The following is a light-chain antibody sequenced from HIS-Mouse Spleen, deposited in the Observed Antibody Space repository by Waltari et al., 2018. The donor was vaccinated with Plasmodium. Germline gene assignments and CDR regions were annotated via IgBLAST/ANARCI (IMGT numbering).Light chain of an antibody. V-gene: IGKV3-11*01. CDR3: QQRSNWPIT. Sequence: EIVLTQSPATLSLSPGERATLSCRASQRVSSYLAWYQQKPGQAPRLLIYDASNMATGIPARFSGRGSGTDFTLTISSLEPEDFAVYYCQQRSNWPITFGPGTKVDIK. J-gene: IGKJ3*01. CDR1: QRVSSY. CDR2: DAS.